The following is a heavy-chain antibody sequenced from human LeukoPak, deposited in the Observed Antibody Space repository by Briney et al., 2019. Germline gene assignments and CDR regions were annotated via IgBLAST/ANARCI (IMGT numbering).Heavy chain of an antibody. CDR2: IYSSGST. D-gene: IGHD2-21*01. Sequence: SETLSLTCTVSADSISSYYWSWIRQPPGKGLEWIGYIYSSGSTNYNPSLKSRVTMSVDTSKNQFSLKLSSVTAADTAVYYCARYGGEYSNAFDIWGQGTMVTVSS. V-gene: IGHV4-59*01. CDR3: ARYGGEYSNAFDI. J-gene: IGHJ3*02. CDR1: ADSISSYY.